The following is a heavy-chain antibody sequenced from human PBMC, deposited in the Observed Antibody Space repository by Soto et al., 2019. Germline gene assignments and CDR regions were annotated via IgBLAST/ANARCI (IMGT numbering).Heavy chain of an antibody. CDR1: GFTFSSYA. D-gene: IGHD2-15*01. V-gene: IGHV3-30-3*01. J-gene: IGHJ6*02. Sequence: QVQLVESGGGVVQPGRSLRLSCAASGFTFSSYAMHWVRQAPGKGLEWVAVISYDGSNKYYADSVKGRFTISRDNSKNTLYLQMNSLSAEDTAVYYCARGSSGGSLYYYYGMDVWGQGTTVTVSS. CDR3: ARGSSGGSLYYYYGMDV. CDR2: ISYDGSNK.